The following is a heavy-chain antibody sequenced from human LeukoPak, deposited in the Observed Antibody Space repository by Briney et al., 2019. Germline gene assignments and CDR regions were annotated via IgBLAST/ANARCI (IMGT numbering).Heavy chain of an antibody. J-gene: IGHJ5*02. D-gene: IGHD3-10*01. CDR1: GFTFSSYS. CDR3: TRNRYSYRSGNYGVPNWFDP. V-gene: IGHV3-21*01. CDR2: ISSTSGTT. Sequence: PGGSLRLSCAASGFTFSSYSMNWVRQAPGKGLEWVSSISSTSGTTDYADSGKGRFTISRDNGKNSLYLQMNSLRDKDTAVYYCTRNRYSYRSGNYGVPNWFDPWGQGTLVTVSS.